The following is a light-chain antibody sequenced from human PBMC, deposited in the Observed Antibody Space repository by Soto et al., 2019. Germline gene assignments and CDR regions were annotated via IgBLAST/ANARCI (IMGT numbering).Light chain of an antibody. Sequence: DIQMTQSPSTLSASVGDRVTITCRASQSISSWLAWYQQKPGKAPKLLIPNASNLESGVPSRFSGSGSGTEFTLASSTLQPDDFAPYYCQQYNTYSRTFGQGTKVEIK. CDR3: QQYNTYSRT. J-gene: IGKJ1*01. V-gene: IGKV1-5*03. CDR1: QSISSW. CDR2: NAS.